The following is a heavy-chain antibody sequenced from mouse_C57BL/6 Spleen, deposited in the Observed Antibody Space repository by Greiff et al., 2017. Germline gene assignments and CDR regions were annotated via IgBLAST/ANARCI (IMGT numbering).Heavy chain of an antibody. J-gene: IGHJ1*03. CDR3: GRKWGSCPKYFDV. CDR1: GFSFNTYA. V-gene: IGHV10-1*01. Sequence: EVQVVESGGGLVQPNGSVKLSCAASGFSFNTYAMNWVRQAPGKGLEWVASIRSKSNNYATYYADSVKDRFTISRDASASMIYLQMTNLKTEDTAMYYCGRKWGSCPKYFDVWGTGTTGTVSS. D-gene: IGHD1-1*01. CDR2: IRSKSNNYAT.